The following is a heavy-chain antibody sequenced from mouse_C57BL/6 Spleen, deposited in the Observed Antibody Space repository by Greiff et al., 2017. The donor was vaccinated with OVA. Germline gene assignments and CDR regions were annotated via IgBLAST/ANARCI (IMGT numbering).Heavy chain of an antibody. J-gene: IGHJ4*01. CDR1: GYSFTGYF. D-gene: IGHD2-1*01. Sequence: EVKLVESGPELVKPGDSVKISCKASGYSFTGYFMNWVMQSHGKSLEWIGRINPYNGDTFYNQKFKGKATLTVDKSSSTAHMELRSLTSEDSAVYYCARRGGNYDAMDYWGQGTSVTVSS. V-gene: IGHV1-20*01. CDR3: ARRGGNYDAMDY. CDR2: INPYNGDT.